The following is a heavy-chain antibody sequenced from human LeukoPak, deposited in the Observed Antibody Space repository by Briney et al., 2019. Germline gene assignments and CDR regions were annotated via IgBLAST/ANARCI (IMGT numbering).Heavy chain of an antibody. Sequence: PGGSLRLSCAASGFTFDDYAMHWVRQAPGKGLEWVSLISWDGGSTYYADSVKGRFTISRDNSKNSPYLQMNSLRAEDTALYYCAKDHCSSTSCYADYWGQGTLVTVSS. CDR2: ISWDGGST. CDR3: AKDHCSSTSCYADY. J-gene: IGHJ4*02. D-gene: IGHD2-2*01. CDR1: GFTFDDYA. V-gene: IGHV3-43D*04.